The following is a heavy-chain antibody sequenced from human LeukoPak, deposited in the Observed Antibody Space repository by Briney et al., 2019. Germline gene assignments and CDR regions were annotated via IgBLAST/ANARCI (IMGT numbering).Heavy chain of an antibody. CDR2: ISYDGSNK. V-gene: IGHV3-30-3*01. D-gene: IGHD6-19*01. CDR1: GFTFSSYA. Sequence: PGGSLRLSCAASGFTFSSYAMPWVRQAPGKGLEWVAVISYDGSNKYYADSVKGRFTISRDNSENTLYLQMNSLRAEDTAVYYCARVHSSGWYGSYFDYWGQGTLVTVSS. CDR3: ARVHSSGWYGSYFDY. J-gene: IGHJ4*02.